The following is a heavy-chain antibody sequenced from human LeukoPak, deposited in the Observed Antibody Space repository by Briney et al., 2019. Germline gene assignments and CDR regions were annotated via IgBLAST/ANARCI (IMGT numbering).Heavy chain of an antibody. Sequence: PSQTLSLTCAVSGGSISSGGYSWSWIRQPPGKGLEWIGYIYHSGSTYYNPSLKSRVTISVDRSKNQFSLKLSSVTAADTAVYYCARAGYSSSWYPDNFDYWGQGTLVTVSS. V-gene: IGHV4-30-2*01. CDR2: IYHSGST. CDR3: ARAGYSSSWYPDNFDY. J-gene: IGHJ4*02. CDR1: GGSISSGGYS. D-gene: IGHD6-13*01.